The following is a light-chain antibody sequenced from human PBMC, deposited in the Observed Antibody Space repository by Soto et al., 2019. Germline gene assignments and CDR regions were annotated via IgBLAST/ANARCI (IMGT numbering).Light chain of an antibody. CDR1: QSVLYNSNSKNY. Sequence: DIVMTQSPDSLAVSLGERATINCKSSQSVLYNSNSKNYLDWYQQKVGQPPKLLIYWASTRESGVPDRFSGSGSVTDFTLTISSLQAEDVAVYYCQQYYSPPLTFGGGTKVDIK. CDR3: QQYYSPPLT. J-gene: IGKJ4*01. V-gene: IGKV4-1*01. CDR2: WAS.